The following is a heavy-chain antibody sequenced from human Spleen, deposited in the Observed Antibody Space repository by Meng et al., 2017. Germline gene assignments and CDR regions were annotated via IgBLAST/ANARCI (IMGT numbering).Heavy chain of an antibody. CDR1: GGFNRHNSSH. Sequence: QGPPQRWGARRVNPSEALFLTCTVSGGFNRHNSSHLNWIRQHPGKGLEWIGYIYYSGSTYYNPSVKSLVTISVDTSKNQFSLKLSSVTAADTAVYYCARFRTTNYWYFDLWGRGTLVTVSS. CDR2: IYYSGST. D-gene: IGHD4-17*01. V-gene: IGHV4-31*01. CDR3: ARFRTTNYWYFDL. J-gene: IGHJ2*01.